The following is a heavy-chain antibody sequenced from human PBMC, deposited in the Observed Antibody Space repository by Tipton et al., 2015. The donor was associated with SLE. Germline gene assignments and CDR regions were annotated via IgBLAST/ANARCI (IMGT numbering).Heavy chain of an antibody. J-gene: IGHJ4*02. CDR3: ARHPPRGGSGYALDN. CDR1: GGSISSYY. V-gene: IGHV4-59*08. D-gene: IGHD5-12*01. Sequence: TLSLTCTVSGGSISSYYWSWIRQPPGKGLEWIGYIYYSGSTNYNPSLKSRVTMSVDTSKNQFSLKLSSVTAADTAVYYCARHPPRGGSGYALDNWGQGTLVTVSS. CDR2: IYYSGST.